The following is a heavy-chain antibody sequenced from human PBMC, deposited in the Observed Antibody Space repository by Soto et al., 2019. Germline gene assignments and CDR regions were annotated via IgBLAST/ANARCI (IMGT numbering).Heavy chain of an antibody. CDR2: MWYDGTNK. J-gene: IGHJ3*02. Sequence: QVQLVESGGGVVQPGRSLRPSCAASGFTFRIYSMHWVRQSPGKGLEWVAVMWYDGTNKYYGESVKGRFTLSGDNSENTLYLQMNSLRVEDTAVYYCARDATFGTKGGSFDIWGHGTLVTVSS. CDR3: ARDATFGTKGGSFDI. CDR1: GFTFRIYS. D-gene: IGHD3-16*01. V-gene: IGHV3-33*01.